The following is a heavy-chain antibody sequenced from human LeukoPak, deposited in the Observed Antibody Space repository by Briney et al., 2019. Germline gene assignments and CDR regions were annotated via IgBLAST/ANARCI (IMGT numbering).Heavy chain of an antibody. Sequence: GGSLRLSCAASGFTFSSYGMHWVRQAPGKGLEWVAVIWYDGSNKYYADSVKGRFTISRDNSKNTLYLQMNSLRAEDTAVYYCAKGGWFEYNWFDPWGQGTLVTVSS. J-gene: IGHJ5*02. V-gene: IGHV3-33*06. CDR1: GFTFSSYG. CDR2: IWYDGSNK. D-gene: IGHD3-10*01. CDR3: AKGGWFEYNWFDP.